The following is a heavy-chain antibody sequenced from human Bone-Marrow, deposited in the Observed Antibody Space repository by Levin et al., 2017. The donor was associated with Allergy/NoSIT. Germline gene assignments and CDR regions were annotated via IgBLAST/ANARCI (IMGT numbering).Heavy chain of an antibody. J-gene: IGHJ4*02. CDR1: GFSFRSYG. V-gene: IGHV3-30*18. CDR3: AKDFFKDGGHLGGTDY. CDR2: ISFDGNDK. Sequence: PGGSLRLSCAASGFSFRSYGMHWVRQAPGKGLEWVTVISFDGNDKYYADSVKGRFTISRDNSKNTLYLQMNSLRAEDTALYYCAKDFFKDGGHLGGTDYWGQGTLVTVSS. D-gene: IGHD3-3*01.